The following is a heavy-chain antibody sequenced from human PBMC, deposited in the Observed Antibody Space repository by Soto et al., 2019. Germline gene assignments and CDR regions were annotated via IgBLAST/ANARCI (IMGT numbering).Heavy chain of an antibody. Sequence: QVQLVQSGAEVKKPGASVKVSCKASGYTFTSYGISWVRQAPGQGLEWMGWISAYNGNTNYAQKLQGRVTMTTDTSRTTAYMELRSLGADDTAVYYCARDTYCSGGSCYSNYYYYYGMDVWGQGTTVTVSS. CDR3: ARDTYCSGGSCYSNYYYYYGMDV. CDR1: GYTFTSYG. J-gene: IGHJ6*02. CDR2: ISAYNGNT. V-gene: IGHV1-18*01. D-gene: IGHD2-15*01.